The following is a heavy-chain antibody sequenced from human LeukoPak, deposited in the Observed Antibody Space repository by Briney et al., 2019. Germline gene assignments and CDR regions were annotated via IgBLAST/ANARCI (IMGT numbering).Heavy chain of an antibody. Sequence: GGSLRLSCAASGFSLSSYEMNWVRQAPGKGLEWTSYISRSGSTIYYAESVKGRFTIFRDIAKNSLYLQMNSLRAEDTAVYYCARDVNLDYWGQGTLVTVSS. V-gene: IGHV3-48*03. CDR3: ARDVNLDY. J-gene: IGHJ4*02. CDR2: ISRSGSTI. CDR1: GFSLSSYE.